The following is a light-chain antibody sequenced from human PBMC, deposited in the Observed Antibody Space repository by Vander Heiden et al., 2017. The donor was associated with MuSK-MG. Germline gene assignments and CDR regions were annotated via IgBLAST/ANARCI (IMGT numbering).Light chain of an antibody. J-gene: IGKJ5*01. V-gene: IGKV4-1*01. CDR3: QQEDSTPIT. CDR1: QSVLYSSNNKNY. CDR2: WAS. Sequence: DIVMTQSPDSLAVSLRERTTINCKSSQSVLYSSNNKNYLAWYQQKPGQPPKLLIYWASTRESGVPDRFSGSGSGKDFTLTISSLQAEDVAVYYCQQEDSTPITFGQGTRMEIK.